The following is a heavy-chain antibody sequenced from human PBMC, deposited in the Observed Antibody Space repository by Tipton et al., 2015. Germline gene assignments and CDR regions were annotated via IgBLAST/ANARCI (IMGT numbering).Heavy chain of an antibody. Sequence: SLRLSCAASGFTFSDYYMSWIRQAPGKGLERVSYISRSGSAIYYADSVKGRFTISRDNTKNSLYLQMNSLRAEDTAVYYCAKDLGWVAGFDYWGQGTLVPVSS. V-gene: IGHV3-11*01. CDR3: AKDLGWVAGFDY. CDR2: ISRSGSAI. D-gene: IGHD2-15*01. J-gene: IGHJ4*02. CDR1: GFTFSDYY.